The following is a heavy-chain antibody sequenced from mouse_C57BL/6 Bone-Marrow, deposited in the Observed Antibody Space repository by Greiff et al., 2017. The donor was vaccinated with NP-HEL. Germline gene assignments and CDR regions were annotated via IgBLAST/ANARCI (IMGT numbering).Heavy chain of an antibody. D-gene: IGHD2-2*01. J-gene: IGHJ4*01. CDR3: ALRWDGYDEDYYAMDY. V-gene: IGHV1-81*01. CDR2: IYPGDGDT. Sequence: VQLQQSGAELARPGASVKLSCKASGYTFTSYGISWVKQRTGQGLEWIGEIYPGDGDTNYNGKFKGKATLTADKSSSTAYMQISSLTSEDSAVYFCALRWDGYDEDYYAMDYWGQGTSVTVSS. CDR1: GYTFTSYG.